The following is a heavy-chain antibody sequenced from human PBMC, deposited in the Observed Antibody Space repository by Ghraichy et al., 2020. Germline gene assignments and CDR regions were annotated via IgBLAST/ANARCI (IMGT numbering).Heavy chain of an antibody. Sequence: ASVKVSCKVSGYTLTELSMHWVRQAPGKGLEWMGGFDPEDGETIYAQKFQGRVTMTEDTSTDTAYMELSSLRSEDTAVYYCATDLSGPPHIYWYFDLWGRGTLVTVSS. CDR3: ATDLSGPPHIYWYFDL. D-gene: IGHD2/OR15-2a*01. CDR2: FDPEDGET. CDR1: GYTLTELS. J-gene: IGHJ2*01. V-gene: IGHV1-24*01.